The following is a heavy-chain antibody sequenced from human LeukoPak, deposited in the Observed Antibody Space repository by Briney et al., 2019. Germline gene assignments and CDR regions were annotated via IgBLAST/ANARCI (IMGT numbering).Heavy chain of an antibody. CDR1: GGSISNTGEY. J-gene: IGHJ4*02. CDR2: ISHSGTT. D-gene: IGHD3-22*01. V-gene: IGHV4-39*01. Sequence: SETLSLTCTVSGGSISNTGEYWGWIRQAPGRGLEWIGTISHSGTTYSNPSLTGRVTISADTSKNQFSLRLTSVTAAETAVYFCARHTSIIVINSWGQGTLVSVSS. CDR3: ARHTSIIVINS.